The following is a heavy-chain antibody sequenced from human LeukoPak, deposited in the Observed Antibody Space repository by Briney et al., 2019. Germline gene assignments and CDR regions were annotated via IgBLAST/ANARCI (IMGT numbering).Heavy chain of an antibody. D-gene: IGHD3-16*02. Sequence: GASVKVSCKASGYTFTGYYMHWVRQAPGQGLEWMGWINPHSGGTTYARNFQGRVTMTRDTSISTAYMELSRLRSDDTAMYYCAKDRITFAGVIVPSFDFWGQGTLVTVSS. J-gene: IGHJ4*02. V-gene: IGHV1-2*02. CDR2: INPHSGGT. CDR3: AKDRITFAGVIVPSFDF. CDR1: GYTFTGYY.